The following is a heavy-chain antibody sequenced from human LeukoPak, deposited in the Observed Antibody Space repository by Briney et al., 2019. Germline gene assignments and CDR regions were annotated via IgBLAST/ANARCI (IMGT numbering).Heavy chain of an antibody. V-gene: IGHV4-34*01. CDR2: INHSGST. CDR3: ARHRRRGTVVTTPYFDY. Sequence: SETLSLTCAVYGGSFSGYYWSWIRQPPGKGLEWIGEINHSGSTNYNPSLKSRVTISVDTSKNQFSLKLSSVTAADTAVYYCARHRRRGTVVTTPYFDYWGQGTLVTVSS. D-gene: IGHD4-23*01. J-gene: IGHJ4*02. CDR1: GGSFSGYY.